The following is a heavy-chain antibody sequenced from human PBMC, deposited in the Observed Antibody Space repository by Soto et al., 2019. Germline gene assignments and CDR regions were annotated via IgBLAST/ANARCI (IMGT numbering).Heavy chain of an antibody. CDR1: GGTFSSYT. V-gene: IGHV1-69*08. J-gene: IGHJ5*02. D-gene: IGHD2-2*03. CDR3: ARDSGYCSSTSCSQLRFDP. Sequence: QVQLVQSGAEVKKPGSSVKVSCKASGGTFSSYTISWVRQAPGQGLEWMGRIIPTLGIANYAQKFQGRVTITADKTTSTAYMELSSLRSEDTAVYYCARDSGYCSSTSCSQLRFDPWGQGTLVTVSS. CDR2: IIPTLGIA.